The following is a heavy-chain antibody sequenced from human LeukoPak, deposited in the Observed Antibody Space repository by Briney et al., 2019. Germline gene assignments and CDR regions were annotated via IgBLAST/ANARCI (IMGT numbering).Heavy chain of an antibody. CDR2: IDTSSSYI. J-gene: IGHJ4*02. D-gene: IGHD3-22*01. V-gene: IGHV3-21*04. Sequence: GGSLRLSCAASGFAFGSYNMKWVRQAPGKGLEWVSFIDTSSSYIYYADSVKGRFTISRDNSKNSLYLQMDSLRVEDTAVYYCARDRPNYYGSDGHYYRRDGDYWGRGTLVSVSS. CDR3: ARDRPNYYGSDGHYYRRDGDY. CDR1: GFAFGSYN.